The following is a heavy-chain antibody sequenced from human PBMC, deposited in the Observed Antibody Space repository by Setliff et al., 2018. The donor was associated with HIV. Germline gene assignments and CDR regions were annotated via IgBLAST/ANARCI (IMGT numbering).Heavy chain of an antibody. CDR3: AKGAGFYGDYTFDY. D-gene: IGHD4-17*01. CDR2: VYSTGST. Sequence: KTSETLSLTCTVTGGSISSGSHYWSWIRQPAGKGLEFIGRVYSTGSTNYNPSLQSRVSISMDASKNKFSLKVTSVTSADTAVYYCAKGAGFYGDYTFDYWGQGNLVTVSS. V-gene: IGHV4-61*10. J-gene: IGHJ4*02. CDR1: GGSISSGSHY.